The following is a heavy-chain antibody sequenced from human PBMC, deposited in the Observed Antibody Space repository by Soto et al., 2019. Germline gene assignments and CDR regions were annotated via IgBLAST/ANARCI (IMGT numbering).Heavy chain of an antibody. Sequence: QVHLQESGPGLVKPSETLSLTCTVSGGSINNHYWSWIRQPPGKGLEWIGYIYYTGSTNYNPSLMSRVTISVDTSKNQCSLNLTSLTAADTAIYYCARANWYSEYWGQGTLVTVSS. D-gene: IGHD7-27*01. CDR3: ARANWYSEY. CDR1: GGSINNHY. V-gene: IGHV4-59*11. CDR2: IYYTGST. J-gene: IGHJ4*02.